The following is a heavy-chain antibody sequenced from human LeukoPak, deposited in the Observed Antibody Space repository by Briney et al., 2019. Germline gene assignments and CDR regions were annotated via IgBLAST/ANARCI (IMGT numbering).Heavy chain of an antibody. CDR1: GGTFSSYA. CDR3: AREEGKKDAVVATRGTKYFDY. J-gene: IGHJ4*02. Sequence: ASVKVSCKASGGTFSSYAISWVRQAPGQGLEWMGIINPSGGSTSYAQKFQGRVTMTTDTSTSTVYMELSSLRSEDTAVYYCAREEGKKDAVVATRGTKYFDYWGQGTLVTVSS. CDR2: INPSGGST. V-gene: IGHV1-46*01. D-gene: IGHD2-15*01.